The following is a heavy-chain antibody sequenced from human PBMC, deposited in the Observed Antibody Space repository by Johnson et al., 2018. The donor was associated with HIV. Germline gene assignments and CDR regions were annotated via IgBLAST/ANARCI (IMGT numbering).Heavy chain of an antibody. Sequence: VQLVESGGGLVQPGGSLRLSCAASGFIVSTNYMTWVRQAPGKGLEWVSSISGSGGSTYYADSVKGRFTISRDNSKNTLYLQMNNLRAEDTAVYYCGWQLAGWNDAFDIWGQGTMVTVSS. CDR3: GWQLAGWNDAFDI. V-gene: IGHV3-23*04. D-gene: IGHD6-6*01. CDR2: ISGSGGST. CDR1: GFIVSTNY. J-gene: IGHJ3*02.